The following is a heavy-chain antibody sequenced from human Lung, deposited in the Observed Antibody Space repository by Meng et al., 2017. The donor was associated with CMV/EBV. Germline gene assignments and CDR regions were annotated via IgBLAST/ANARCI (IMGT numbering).Heavy chain of an antibody. V-gene: IGHV2-70D*14. J-gene: IGHJ6*02. CDR3: ARTGDYYHVMDV. CDR2: IDWHDDK. Sequence: SGPXLVXLTQTLTLTCTFSGFSLSSTGLRVNWIRQPPGKALEWLARIDWHDDKLYNTSLKTRLTTAKDTFKNQVLLTMTEMDHVDTATYYCARTGDYYHVMDVWGQGTXVNGYS. CDR1: GFSLSSTGLR.